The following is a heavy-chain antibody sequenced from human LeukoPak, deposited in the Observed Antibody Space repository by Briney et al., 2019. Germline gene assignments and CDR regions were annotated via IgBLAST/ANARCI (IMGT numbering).Heavy chain of an antibody. V-gene: IGHV3-53*01. CDR3: ARGPAPAIGAFDI. CDR1: VFTISRKY. Sequence: RGGSLRLSCAASVFTISRKYMNWVRQAPGKGLEWVSVIFNSGDTYYADSVKGRFTISRDTSKSTLYLQMNRMSVDDTAVYYCARGPAPAIGAFDIWGQGTMVIIS. D-gene: IGHD2-21*01. CDR2: IFNSGDT. J-gene: IGHJ3*02.